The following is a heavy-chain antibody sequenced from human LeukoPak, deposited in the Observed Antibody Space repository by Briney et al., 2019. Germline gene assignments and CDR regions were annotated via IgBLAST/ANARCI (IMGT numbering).Heavy chain of an antibody. CDR1: GFTFRNYG. CDR3: AKGADFYNHYSYFDY. J-gene: IGHJ4*02. V-gene: IGHV3-33*06. CDR2: IWYHGNAE. D-gene: IGHD3-3*01. Sequence: HPGKSLRLSCTASGFTFRNYGMHWVRQAPGKGLEWVAGIWYHGNAELYADSLKGRFTISRDNSKNTLYLQMNNLRAEDTALYYFAKGADFYNHYSYFDYWGRGALVTVSS.